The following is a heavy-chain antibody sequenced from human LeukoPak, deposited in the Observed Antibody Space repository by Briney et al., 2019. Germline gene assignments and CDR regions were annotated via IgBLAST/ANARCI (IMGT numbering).Heavy chain of an antibody. D-gene: IGHD1-14*01. V-gene: IGHV1-46*01. Sequence: GASVKVSCKASGYTFTRYNMHWVRQAPGQGLEWMGILNPSGGRTTYAQKFQGRVTMTSDMSTSTVNMELSSLRSEDTAVYYCARGSSLVFRAFDIWGQGTMVTVSS. CDR1: GYTFTRYN. CDR2: LNPSGGRT. J-gene: IGHJ3*02. CDR3: ARGSSLVFRAFDI.